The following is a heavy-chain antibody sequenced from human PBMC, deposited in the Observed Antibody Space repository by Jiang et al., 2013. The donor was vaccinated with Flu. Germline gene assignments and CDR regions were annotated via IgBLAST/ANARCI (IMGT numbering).Heavy chain of an antibody. D-gene: IGHD1-7*01. V-gene: IGHV4-34*01. CDR2: INHSGST. J-gene: IGHJ5*02. CDR1: GGSFSGYY. CDR3: ASRGATMDGRGITGTPNLGLWFDP. Sequence: ELLKPSETLSLTCAVYGGSFSGYYWSWIRQPPGKGLEWIGEINHSGSTNYNPSLKSRVTISVDTSKNQFSLKLSSVTAADTAVYYCASRGATMDGRGITGTPNLGLWFDPWGQGTLVTVSS.